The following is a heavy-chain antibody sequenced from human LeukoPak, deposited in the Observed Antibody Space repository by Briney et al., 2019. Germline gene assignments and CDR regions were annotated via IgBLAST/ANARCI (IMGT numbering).Heavy chain of an antibody. V-gene: IGHV3-49*04. D-gene: IGHD1-26*01. CDR1: GFTFGDYA. CDR3: TRDSLVRGSYRGFDH. Sequence: GGSLRLSCTASGFTFGDYAMSWVRQAPGKGLEWVGFIRSKAYGGTTEYAASVKGRFTISRDDSKSIAYLQMNSLKTEDTAVYYCTRDSLVRGSYRGFDHWGQGTLVTVSS. J-gene: IGHJ4*02. CDR2: IRSKAYGGTT.